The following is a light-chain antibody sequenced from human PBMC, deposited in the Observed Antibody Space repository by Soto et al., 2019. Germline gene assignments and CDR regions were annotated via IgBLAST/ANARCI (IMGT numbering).Light chain of an antibody. CDR3: QQYHSYRT. J-gene: IGKJ1*01. CDR2: DAS. CDR1: QSISSW. Sequence: DIQMTQSPSTLSASVGDRVTITCRASQSISSWLAWYQQKPGKAPKLLIYDASSLESGVPSRFSGSGSGTAFTLTISSLQADDFATYYCQQYHSYRTFGQGTKVEIK. V-gene: IGKV1-5*01.